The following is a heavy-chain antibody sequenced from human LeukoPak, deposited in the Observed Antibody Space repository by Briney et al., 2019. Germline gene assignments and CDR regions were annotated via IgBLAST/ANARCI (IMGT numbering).Heavy chain of an antibody. CDR1: GYTFGTHW. J-gene: IGHJ5*02. Sequence: ASVKVSCKASGYTFGTHWMHWVRQAPGQGLEWMAIINPSGDFRSYAQKFQGRLTVTRDMSTRTVYMELSDLRPEDTAVYYCARDYSGEWEQLTGWWFDPWGQGTLVTVSS. CDR2: INPSGDFR. D-gene: IGHD1-26*01. CDR3: ARDYSGEWEQLTGWWFDP. V-gene: IGHV1-46*01.